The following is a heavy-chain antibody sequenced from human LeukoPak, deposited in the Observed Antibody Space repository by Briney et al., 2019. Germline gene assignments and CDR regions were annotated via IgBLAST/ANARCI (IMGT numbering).Heavy chain of an antibody. CDR3: ARVGNGSYGYYYYYMDV. CDR1: GGSFSGYD. V-gene: IGHV4-34*01. CDR2: IYHSGST. J-gene: IGHJ6*03. Sequence: PSETLSLTCAVYGGSFSGYDWSWIRQPPGKGLEWIGSIYHSGSTYYNPSLKSRVTISVDTSKNQFSLKLSSVTAADTAVYYCARVGNGSYGYYYYYMDVWGKGTTVTVSS. D-gene: IGHD1-26*01.